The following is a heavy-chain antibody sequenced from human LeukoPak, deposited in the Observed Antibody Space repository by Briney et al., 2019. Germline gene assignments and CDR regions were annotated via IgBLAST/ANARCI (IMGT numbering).Heavy chain of an antibody. CDR2: IYYSGST. V-gene: IGHV4-39*01. CDR3: AAPIAYSSRWYGPRCDP. Sequence: SETLSLTCTVSGGPISSSSYYWSWIRQPPGKGLEWIGSIYYSGSTYYNPSLKSRVTISVDTSKNQFSLKQSSVTAADPAVYYCAAPIAYSSRWYGPRCDPWGQGTLVTVSS. D-gene: IGHD6-13*01. CDR1: GGPISSSSYY. J-gene: IGHJ5*02.